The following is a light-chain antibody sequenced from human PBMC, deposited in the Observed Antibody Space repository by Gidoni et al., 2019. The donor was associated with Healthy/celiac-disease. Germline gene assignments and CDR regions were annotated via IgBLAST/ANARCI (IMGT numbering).Light chain of an antibody. CDR2: GAS. V-gene: IGKV3-20*01. CDR1: QSVSSSY. J-gene: IGKJ3*01. Sequence: EIVFTQSPGTLSLSPGERATLSCRASQSVSSSYLAWYQQKPGQAPRLLIYGASSRATGIPDRFSGSGSGTDFTLTISRLEPEDFAVYYCQQYGSSPSTLTFGPGTKVDIK. CDR3: QQYGSSPSTLT.